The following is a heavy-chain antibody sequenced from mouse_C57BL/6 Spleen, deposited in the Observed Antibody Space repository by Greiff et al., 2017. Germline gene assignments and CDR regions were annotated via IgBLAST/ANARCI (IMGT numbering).Heavy chain of an antibody. D-gene: IGHD1-1*01. V-gene: IGHV14-3*01. CDR2: IDPANGNT. CDR3: ARDYGCSYEGLACFFAY. J-gene: IGHJ3*01. Sequence: VQLQQSVAELVRPGASVKLSCTASGFNIKNTYMHWVKQRPEQGLEWIGRIDPANGNTKYAPKFPGKATITADTSSNTAYLQLSSLTAEDTAIYYCARDYGCSYEGLACFFAYWGQGTLVTVSA. CDR1: GFNIKNTY.